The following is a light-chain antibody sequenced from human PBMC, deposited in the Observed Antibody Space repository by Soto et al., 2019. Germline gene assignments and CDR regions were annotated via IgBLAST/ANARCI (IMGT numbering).Light chain of an antibody. J-gene: IGKJ1*01. CDR3: QQYGSSGT. CDR2: DSS. Sequence: EIVLTQSPATLSLSPGERATLSCRASQSVSSYLAWYQQKPGQAPRLLIYDSSTRATGFPDRFSGSGSGTDFTLTISRLEPEDFAVYYCQQYGSSGTFGQGTKVDIK. CDR1: QSVSSY. V-gene: IGKV3-20*01.